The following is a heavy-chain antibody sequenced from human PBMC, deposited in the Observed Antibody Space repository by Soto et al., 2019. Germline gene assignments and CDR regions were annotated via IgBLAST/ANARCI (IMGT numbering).Heavy chain of an antibody. Sequence: XETLSLTCTVAGFSISNSSYYWGWIRRPPGKGLEWIGTIYYSGITYYNPSLKSRVTISVDTSKNQFSLKLTSVTAADTAVYYCARHGSNWGQGTLVTVSS. CDR3: ARHGSN. J-gene: IGHJ4*02. CDR1: GFSISNSSYY. V-gene: IGHV4-39*01. CDR2: IYYSGIT.